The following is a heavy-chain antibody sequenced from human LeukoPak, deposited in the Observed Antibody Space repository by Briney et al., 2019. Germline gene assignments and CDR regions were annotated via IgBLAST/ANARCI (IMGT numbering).Heavy chain of an antibody. CDR1: GGSFSGYY. CDR3: ARNSGYDWSPNIDY. CDR2: INHSGST. J-gene: IGHJ4*02. D-gene: IGHD5-12*01. Sequence: SETLSLTCAVYGGSFSGYYWSWIRQPPGKGLEWIGEINHSGSTNYNPSLKSRVTISVDTSKNQFSLKLSPVTAADTAVYYCARNSGYDWSPNIDYWGQGTLVTVSS. V-gene: IGHV4-34*01.